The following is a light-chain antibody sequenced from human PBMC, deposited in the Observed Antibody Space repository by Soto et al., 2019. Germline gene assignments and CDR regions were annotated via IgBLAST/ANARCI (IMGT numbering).Light chain of an antibody. J-gene: IGKJ2*01. CDR1: QDIRSW. CDR3: QQANTFPHT. V-gene: IGKV1-12*01. CDR2: AAS. Sequence: DIRMTQSPSSVSESVGDRVTITCRASQDIRSWLTWYQQKPGKAPKLLIYAASTLQSVVPSRFSGIVSGTDFTLTINSLQPADIATYYGQQANTFPHTLGKGPKIEIK.